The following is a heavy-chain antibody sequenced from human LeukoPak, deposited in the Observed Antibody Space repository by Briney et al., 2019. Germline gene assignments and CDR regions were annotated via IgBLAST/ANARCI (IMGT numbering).Heavy chain of an antibody. V-gene: IGHV4-59*01. D-gene: IGHD6-19*01. CDR3: ARVGSGWPYYFDY. CDR1: SFSISNYY. CDR2: IYYSGST. J-gene: IGHJ4*02. Sequence: PSETLSLTCTVSSFSISNYYWSWIRQPPGKELEWIGYIYYSGSTNYNPSLKSRGTISVDTSKNQFSLKLNSVTAADTAVYYCARVGSGWPYYFDYWGQGTLVTVSS.